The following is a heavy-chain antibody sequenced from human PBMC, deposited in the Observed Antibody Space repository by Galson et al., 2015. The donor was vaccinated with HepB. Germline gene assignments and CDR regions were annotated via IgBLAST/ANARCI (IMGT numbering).Heavy chain of an antibody. V-gene: IGHV6-1*01. J-gene: IGHJ6*02. CDR3: ARQYSSGWSYYYGMDV. Sequence: CAISGDSVSSNSAAWNWIRQSPSRGLEWLGRTYYRSKWYDDYAVSVKSRITINPDTSKNQFSLQLNSVTPEDTAVYYCARQYSSGWSYYYGMDVWGQGTTVTVSS. CDR2: TYYRSKWYD. D-gene: IGHD6-19*01. CDR1: GDSVSSNSAA.